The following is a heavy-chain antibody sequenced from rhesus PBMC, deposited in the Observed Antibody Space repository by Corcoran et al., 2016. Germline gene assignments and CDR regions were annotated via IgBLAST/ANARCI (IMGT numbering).Heavy chain of an antibody. CDR1: GGSISDSYR. Sequence: QLQLQESGLGGVKPSETLSLTCAVLGGSISDSYRWGWILPPPGKGLEWSGDIYGSSTSTNYNPSLKSRVTISKDTSKNQFSLKLSSVTAADTAVYYCARGSGSWNPFDYWGQGVLVTVSS. D-gene: IGHD6-25*01. V-gene: IGHV4S10*01. CDR2: IYGSSTST. J-gene: IGHJ4*01. CDR3: ARGSGSWNPFDY.